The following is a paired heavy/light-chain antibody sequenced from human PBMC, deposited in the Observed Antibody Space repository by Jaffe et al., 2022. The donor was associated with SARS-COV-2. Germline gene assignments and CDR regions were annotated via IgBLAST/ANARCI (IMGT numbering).Heavy chain of an antibody. V-gene: IGHV4-31*03. CDR1: GGSISSGGYY. J-gene: IGHJ4*02. Sequence: QVQLQESGPGLVKPSQTLSLTCIVSGGSISSGGYYWSWIRQHPGKGLEWIGYIYYTGSTYENSSLKSRLIISIDTSKNQFSLKLSSVTAADTAVYYCARGDLARDYFDYWGQGALVTVSS. CDR2: IYYTGST. CDR3: ARGDLARDYFDY.
Light chain of an antibody. J-gene: IGKJ2*01. CDR2: AAS. V-gene: IGKV1-39*01. CDR3: QQSYSTPYT. CDR1: QRISSY. Sequence: DIQMTQSPSSLSASVGDRVTITCRASQRISSYLNWYQQKPGKAPKLLIYAASNLQSEVPSRFSGSGSGTDFTLTISSLQPEDCATYYCQQSYSTPYTFGQGTKLEIK.